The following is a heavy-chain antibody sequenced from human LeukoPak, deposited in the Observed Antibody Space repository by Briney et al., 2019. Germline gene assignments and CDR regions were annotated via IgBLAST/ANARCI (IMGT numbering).Heavy chain of an antibody. CDR3: VRGGYYYGSGRPELDY. CDR1: GFTFSSYA. V-gene: IGHV4-39*07. Sequence: GSLRLSCAASGFTFSSYAMSWVRQAPGKGLEWIGSIYYRGNTYYNPSLKSRVTISVDTSKNQFSLRLSSVTAADTAIYYCVRGGYYYGSGRPELDYWGQGTLVTVSS. D-gene: IGHD3-10*01. J-gene: IGHJ4*02. CDR2: IYYRGNT.